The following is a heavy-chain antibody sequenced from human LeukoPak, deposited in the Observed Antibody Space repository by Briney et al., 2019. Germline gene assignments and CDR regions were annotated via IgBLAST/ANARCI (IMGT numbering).Heavy chain of an antibody. CDR1: GGSFSGYY. CDR2: INHSGST. CDR3: ASVSLRDLLYNWFDP. J-gene: IGHJ5*02. V-gene: IGHV4-34*01. Sequence: PSETLSLTCAVYGGSFSGYYWSWIRQPPGKGLEWIGEINHSGSTNYNPSLKSRVTISVDTSKNQFSLKLSSVTAADTAVYYCASVSLRDLLYNWFDPWGQGTLVTVSS. D-gene: IGHD1-14*01.